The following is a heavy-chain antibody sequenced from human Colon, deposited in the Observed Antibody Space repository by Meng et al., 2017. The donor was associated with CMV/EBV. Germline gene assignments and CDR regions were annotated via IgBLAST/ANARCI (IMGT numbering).Heavy chain of an antibody. Sequence: GGSLRLSCAASGYTFSNYWMHWVRQAPGKGLVWVARINSDGSKTSYPDAVKGRFIMSRDNDKNTLYLQMNSLRADDTAVYYCARVPYSSHSGLDFWGQGTLVTVSS. V-gene: IGHV3-74*01. D-gene: IGHD6-13*01. CDR2: INSDGSKT. CDR3: ARVPYSSHSGLDF. CDR1: GYTFSNYW. J-gene: IGHJ4*02.